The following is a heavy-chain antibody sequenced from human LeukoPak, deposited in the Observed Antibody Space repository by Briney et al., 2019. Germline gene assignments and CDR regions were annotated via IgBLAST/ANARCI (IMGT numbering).Heavy chain of an antibody. V-gene: IGHV4-59*11. CDR1: GGSISSHY. CDR2: IYYSGST. CDR3: ARDRYYYMDV. Sequence: PSETLSLTCTVSGGSISSHYWSWIRQPPGKGLEWIGYIYYSGSTNYNPSLKSRVTISVDTSKNQFSLKLSSVTAADTAVYYCARDRYYYMDVWGEGTTVTVSS. J-gene: IGHJ6*03.